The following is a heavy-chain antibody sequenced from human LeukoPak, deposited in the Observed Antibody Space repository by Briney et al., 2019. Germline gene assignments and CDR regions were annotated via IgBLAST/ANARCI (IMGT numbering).Heavy chain of an antibody. CDR2: IYHSGST. CDR3: ARVGRYGSGSGWFDP. Sequence: SETLSLTCAVSGGSISSGGYSWSWIRPPPGKGLEWIGYIYHSGSTYYNPSLKSRVTISVDRSKNQFSLTLSSVTAADTAVYYCARVGRYGSGSGWFDPWGQGTLVTVSS. V-gene: IGHV4-30-2*01. J-gene: IGHJ5*02. D-gene: IGHD3-10*01. CDR1: GGSISSGGYS.